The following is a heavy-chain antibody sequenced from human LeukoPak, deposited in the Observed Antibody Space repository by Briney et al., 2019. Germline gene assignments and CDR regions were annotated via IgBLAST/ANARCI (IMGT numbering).Heavy chain of an antibody. CDR1: GFTFSSYA. CDR2: ISYDGSHK. Sequence: PGGSLRLSCAASGFTFSSYAMHWVRQAPGKGLEWVAVISYDGSHKYYADSVKGRFTISRDNSKNTLYLQMNSLRAEDTAVYYCARDANWAGYDYVWGTYVSANPDDAFDIWGQGTMVTVSS. V-gene: IGHV3-30*04. D-gene: IGHD3-16*01. J-gene: IGHJ3*02. CDR3: ARDANWAGYDYVWGTYVSANPDDAFDI.